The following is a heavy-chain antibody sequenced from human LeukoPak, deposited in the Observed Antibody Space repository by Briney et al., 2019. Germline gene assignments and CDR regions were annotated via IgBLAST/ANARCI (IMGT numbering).Heavy chain of an antibody. J-gene: IGHJ4*02. CDR2: FDPEDGET. CDR3: ARGPNGDSIDY. CDR1: GYTLTELS. V-gene: IGHV1-24*01. D-gene: IGHD4-17*01. Sequence: GASVKVSCKVSGYTLTELSMHWVRQAPGKGLEWMGGFDPEDGETIYAQKFQGRVTMTRNTSISTAYMELSSLRSEDTAVYYCARGPNGDSIDYWGQGTLVTVSS.